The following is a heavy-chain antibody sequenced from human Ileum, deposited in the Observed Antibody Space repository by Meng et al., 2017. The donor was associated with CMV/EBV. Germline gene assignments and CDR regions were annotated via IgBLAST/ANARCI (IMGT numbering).Heavy chain of an antibody. CDR2: INSDGTFT. J-gene: IGHJ4*01. V-gene: IGHV3-74*01. Sequence: LSCAASGFGFRSYWMHWVRQAPGKGLEWVSRINSDGTFTKYADSVEGRCTVSRDNAKNMLYLEMNSLRAEDTAVYYCARENNGPEEYWGQGTLVTVSS. CDR3: ARENNGPEEY. CDR1: GFGFRSYW. D-gene: IGHD1-14*01.